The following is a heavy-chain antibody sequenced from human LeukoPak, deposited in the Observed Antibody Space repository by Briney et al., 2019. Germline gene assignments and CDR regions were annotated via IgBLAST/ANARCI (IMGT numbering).Heavy chain of an antibody. V-gene: IGHV4-39*01. CDR1: GGSISSSSYY. D-gene: IGHD4-11*01. CDR2: IYYSGST. J-gene: IGHJ4*02. CDR3: ARHVPPEGGDSNYEYFDY. Sequence: SETLSLTCTVSGGSISSSSYYWGWIRQPPGKGLEWIGSIYYSGSTYYNPSLKSRVTISVDTSKNQFSLKLSSVTAADTAVYYCARHVPPEGGDSNYEYFDYWGQGTLATVSS.